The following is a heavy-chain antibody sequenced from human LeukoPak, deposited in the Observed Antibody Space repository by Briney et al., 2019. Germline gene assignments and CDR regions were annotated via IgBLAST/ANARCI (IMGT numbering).Heavy chain of an antibody. J-gene: IGHJ4*02. CDR3: ARWGQYFDY. V-gene: IGHV5-51*01. CDR1: GYSFTHYW. D-gene: IGHD3-16*01. CDR2: IYPGDSDT. Sequence: GESLKISCKASGYSFTHYWIAWVRQMPGKGLESMGIIYPGDSDTRYSPSCQGQVTISADKSITTAYLQWSSLKASDTAIYYCARWGQYFDYWGQGTLVTVSS.